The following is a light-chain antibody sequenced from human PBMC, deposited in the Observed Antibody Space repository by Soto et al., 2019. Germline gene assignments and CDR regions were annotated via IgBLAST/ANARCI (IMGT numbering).Light chain of an antibody. CDR2: DAS. Sequence: EIVLTQSPATLSLSPGERATLSCRASQSVSSYLAWYQQKPGQAPRLLIYDASNRATGIPARFSGSGSGTDFPLTISSLEPEDFAVYHCQQRSNWITFGQGTRLEIK. V-gene: IGKV3-11*01. CDR3: QQRSNWIT. CDR1: QSVSSY. J-gene: IGKJ5*01.